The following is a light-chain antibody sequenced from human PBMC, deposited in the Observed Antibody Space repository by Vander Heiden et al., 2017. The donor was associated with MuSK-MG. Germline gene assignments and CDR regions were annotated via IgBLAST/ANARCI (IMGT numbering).Light chain of an antibody. CDR3: QQTDTLPRT. CDR1: QDIAGF. Sequence: DIQMTQSPSSLSASVGDRVTITCRASQDIAGFFNWFQQKPGRPPKLLIYAATVLQSGVPSRFSARASATDFTLTIASLQPEDVATYYCQQTDTLPRTFGQGTKVEL. V-gene: IGKV1-39*01. J-gene: IGKJ1*01. CDR2: AAT.